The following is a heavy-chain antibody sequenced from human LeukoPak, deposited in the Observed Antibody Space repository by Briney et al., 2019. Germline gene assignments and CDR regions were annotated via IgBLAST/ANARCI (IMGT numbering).Heavy chain of an antibody. J-gene: IGHJ4*02. Sequence: PSETLSLTCAVYGGSFRGYYWSWIRQSPGKGLEWIGEINHSGSTNYNPSLKSRVTISVDTSKNQFSLKLSSVTAADTAVYYCARGVPATGPDYWGQGTLVTVSS. D-gene: IGHD2-2*01. CDR2: INHSGST. V-gene: IGHV4-34*01. CDR1: GGSFRGYY. CDR3: ARGVPATGPDY.